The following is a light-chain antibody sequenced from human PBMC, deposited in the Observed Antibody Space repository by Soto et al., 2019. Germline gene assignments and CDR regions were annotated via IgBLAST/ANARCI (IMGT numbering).Light chain of an antibody. CDR2: RTS. CDR1: QSVSSSY. CDR3: HQYDSSPKT. Sequence: EIVLTQSPGTLSLSPGERATLSCRASQSVSSSYLAWYQQKPGQAPRLLIYRTSNRATGIPDRFSGSGSGTHFTLTITILEPDDFALYWCHQYDSSPKTFGQGTKVEIK. V-gene: IGKV3-20*01. J-gene: IGKJ1*01.